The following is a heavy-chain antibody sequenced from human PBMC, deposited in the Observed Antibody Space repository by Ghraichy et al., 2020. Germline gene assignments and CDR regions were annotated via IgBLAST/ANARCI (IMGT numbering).Heavy chain of an antibody. Sequence: SETLSLTCTVSGGSISSSSYYWGWIRQPPGKGLEWIGSIYYSGSTYYNPSLKSRVTISVDTSKNQFSLKLSSVTAADTAVYYCARHQTTVTTIHAFDIWGQGTMVTVSS. CDR2: IYYSGST. D-gene: IGHD4-17*01. CDR1: GGSISSSSYY. CDR3: ARHQTTVTTIHAFDI. J-gene: IGHJ3*02. V-gene: IGHV4-39*01.